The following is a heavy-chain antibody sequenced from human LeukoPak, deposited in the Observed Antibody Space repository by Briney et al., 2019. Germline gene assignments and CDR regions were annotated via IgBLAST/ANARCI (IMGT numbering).Heavy chain of an antibody. V-gene: IGHV1-69*13. CDR2: IIPIFGTA. CDR1: GGTFSSYA. CDR3: ASEPQVVPAAINWFDP. J-gene: IGHJ5*02. D-gene: IGHD2-2*01. Sequence: SVKVSCKASGGTFSSYAISWVRQAPGQGLEWMGGIIPIFGTANYAQKFQGRVTITADESTSTAYMELSSLRSEDTAVYYCASEPQVVPAAINWFDPWGQGTLVTVSS.